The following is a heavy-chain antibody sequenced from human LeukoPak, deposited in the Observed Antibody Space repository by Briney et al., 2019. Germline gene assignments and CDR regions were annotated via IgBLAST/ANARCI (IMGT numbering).Heavy chain of an antibody. CDR3: AKDLSSSWFVPPKNAFDI. D-gene: IGHD6-13*01. CDR2: ISWNSGSI. J-gene: IGHJ3*02. CDR1: GFTFDDYA. Sequence: GGSLRLSCAASGFTFDDYAMHWVRQAPGKGLEWVSGISWNSGSIGYADSVKGRFTISRDNAKNSLYLQMNSLRAEDTALYYCAKDLSSSWFVPPKNAFDIWGQGTMVTVSS. V-gene: IGHV3-9*01.